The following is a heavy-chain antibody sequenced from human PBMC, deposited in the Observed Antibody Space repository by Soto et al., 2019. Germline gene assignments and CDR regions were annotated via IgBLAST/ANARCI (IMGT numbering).Heavy chain of an antibody. J-gene: IGHJ5*02. CDR3: ARRGGTAMSTNWFDP. CDR2: IYPDDSDT. CDR1: GYSFTNYW. V-gene: IGHV5-51*01. Sequence: GDSLKISCKGSGYSFTNYWITWVRQMPGKGLEWMGIIYPDDSDTTYSPSFQGQVTISVDKSTSTAYLEWSSLKASDTAIYYCARRGGTAMSTNWFDPWGQGTLVTVSS. D-gene: IGHD5-18*01.